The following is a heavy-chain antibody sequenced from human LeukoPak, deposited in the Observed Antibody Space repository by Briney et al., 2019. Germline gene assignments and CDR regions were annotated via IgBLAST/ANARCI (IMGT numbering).Heavy chain of an antibody. Sequence: GGSLRLSCAASGFTFSSFGMHWVRQPPGKGLEWVAFIRHDGTHKAYADSVKGRFTISRDNSKNTLYLEVNSLTAEDTALYYCARLRTTGTFDYWGQGTLVTVSS. CDR1: GFTFSSFG. J-gene: IGHJ4*02. V-gene: IGHV3-30*02. CDR3: ARLRTTGTFDY. D-gene: IGHD1-1*01. CDR2: IRHDGTHK.